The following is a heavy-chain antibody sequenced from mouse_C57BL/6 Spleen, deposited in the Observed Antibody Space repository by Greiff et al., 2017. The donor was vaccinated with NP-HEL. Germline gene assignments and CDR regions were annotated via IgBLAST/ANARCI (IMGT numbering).Heavy chain of an antibody. D-gene: IGHD2-3*01. CDR2: ISSGGSYT. V-gene: IGHV5-6*01. Sequence: EVKLVESGGDLVKPGGSLKLSCAASGFTFSSYGMSWVRQTPDKRLEWVATISSGGSYTYYPDSVKGPFTISRDNAKNTLYLQMSSLKSEDTAMYYCARIDGYYDYWGQGTTLTVTS. CDR1: GFTFSSYG. CDR3: ARIDGYYDY. J-gene: IGHJ2*01.